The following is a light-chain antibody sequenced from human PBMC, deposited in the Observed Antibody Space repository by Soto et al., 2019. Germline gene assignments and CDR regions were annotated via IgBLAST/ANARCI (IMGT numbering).Light chain of an antibody. CDR1: QGIGDA. V-gene: IGKV1-39*01. Sequence: DIQMSQSPSSLSASVGDRVTITCRASQGIGDALGWYQQKPGKAPNLLIYTASSLQSGVPSRFSGSGSGTDFNLTISSLQPEDFATFYCQQSYSTPWTFGQGTKVEI. CDR2: TAS. CDR3: QQSYSTPWT. J-gene: IGKJ1*01.